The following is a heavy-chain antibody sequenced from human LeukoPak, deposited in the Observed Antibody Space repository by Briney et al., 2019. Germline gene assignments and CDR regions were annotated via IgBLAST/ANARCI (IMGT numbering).Heavy chain of an antibody. Sequence: PGGSLRLSCAASGFTFSSYGMHWVRQAPGKGLEWVAVIWDDGSNNYYADSVKGRFTISRDNSQNTLFLQVNSLRAEDTAVYYCARDGNFGYDAFDIWGQGTVVTVSS. CDR2: IWDDGSNN. CDR3: ARDGNFGYDAFDI. J-gene: IGHJ3*02. V-gene: IGHV3-33*01. CDR1: GFTFSSYG. D-gene: IGHD3-10*01.